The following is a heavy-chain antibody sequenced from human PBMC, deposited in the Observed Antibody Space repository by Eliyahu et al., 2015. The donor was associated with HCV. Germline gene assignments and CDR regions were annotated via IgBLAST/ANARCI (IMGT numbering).Heavy chain of an antibody. D-gene: IGHD6-6*01. CDR3: ARYSSSYWFDP. CDR2: IYYSGST. V-gene: IGHV4-30-4*01. J-gene: IGHJ5*02. CDR1: GGSISSGDYY. Sequence: QVQLQESGPGLVKPSQTLSLTCIVSGGSISSGDYYWSWIRQPPGKGLEYIGYIYYSGSTYYNPSLKSRVTISVDTSKNQFTLKLSSVTAADTAVYYCARYSSSYWFDPWGQGTLVTVSS.